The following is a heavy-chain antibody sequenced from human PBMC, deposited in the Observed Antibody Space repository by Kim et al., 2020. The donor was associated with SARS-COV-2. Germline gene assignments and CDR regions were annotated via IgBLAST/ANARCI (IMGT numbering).Heavy chain of an antibody. J-gene: IGHJ4*02. Sequence: TYCTDSTKGRFTITRDNSKNTLYLQMNSLRAEDTAVYSCAKERRLPYFDSWGQGTLVTVSS. D-gene: IGHD2-15*01. CDR3: AKERRLPYFDS. V-gene: IGHV3-23*01. CDR2: T.